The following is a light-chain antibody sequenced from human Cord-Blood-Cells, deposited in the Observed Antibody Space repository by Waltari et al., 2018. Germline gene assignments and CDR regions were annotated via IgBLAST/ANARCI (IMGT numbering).Light chain of an antibody. CDR2: DVS. CDR3: SSYTSSSTWV. V-gene: IGLV2-14*01. Sequence: QSALTQPASVPGSPGQSITISCTGTSSDVGGYNYFSWYQQHPGKAPKLMIYDVSKRPSGVSNRFSGSKSGNTASLTISGLQAEDEADYYCSSYTSSSTWVFGGGTKLTVL. CDR1: SSDVGGYNY. J-gene: IGLJ3*02.